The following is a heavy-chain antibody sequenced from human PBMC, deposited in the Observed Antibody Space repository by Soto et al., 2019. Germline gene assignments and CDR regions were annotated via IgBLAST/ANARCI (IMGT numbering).Heavy chain of an antibody. CDR1: GDSITNYY. D-gene: IGHD6-19*01. CDR2: ILYSGST. Sequence: SETLSLTCSVPGDSITNYYWNWIRQPPGKGLEWIGSILYSGSTNYNPSLKSRVTISIDTSKNQIALKLTSVTAADTAVYYCARKFSGLYSGFGPWGQGVMVTVSS. CDR3: ARKFSGLYSGFGP. J-gene: IGHJ5*02. V-gene: IGHV4-59*01.